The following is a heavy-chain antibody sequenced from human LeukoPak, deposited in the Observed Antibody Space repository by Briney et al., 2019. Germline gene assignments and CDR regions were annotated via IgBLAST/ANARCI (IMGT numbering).Heavy chain of an antibody. CDR3: ARDRNPGLRSAFDI. V-gene: IGHV1-18*01. D-gene: IGHD4-17*01. CDR1: GYSFTNYG. CDR2: ISGYNSKP. Sequence: ASVKVSCKTSGYSFTNYGITWVRQAPGQGLEWMGWISGYNSKPFYAQNFQGRVTMTTDTSTTTAYMELRSLRSDDTAVYYCARDRNPGLRSAFDIWGQGTMVTVSS. J-gene: IGHJ3*02.